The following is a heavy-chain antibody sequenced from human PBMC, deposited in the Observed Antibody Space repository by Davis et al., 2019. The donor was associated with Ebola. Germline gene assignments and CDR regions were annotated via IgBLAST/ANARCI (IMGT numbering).Heavy chain of an antibody. CDR2: ISSSSTTI. J-gene: IGHJ4*02. V-gene: IGHV3-48*01. Sequence: GESLKISCAASGFTFSTYWMSWVRQAPGKGLEWVSYISSSSTTIYYADSVKGRFTISRDNSKNTVYLQMNSLRAEDTAVYYCARFQGRGSSPTYFDCWGQGTLVTVSS. CDR3: ARFQGRGSSPTYFDC. D-gene: IGHD6-6*01. CDR1: GFTFSTYW.